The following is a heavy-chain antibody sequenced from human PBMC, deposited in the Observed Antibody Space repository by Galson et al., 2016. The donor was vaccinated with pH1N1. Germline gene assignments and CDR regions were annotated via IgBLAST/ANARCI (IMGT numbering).Heavy chain of an antibody. CDR1: GFTFSSYW. Sequence: SLRLSCAASGFTFSSYWMSWVRQAPGKGLEWVANINQDGSVKYYVDPVKGRFTISRDNAKNSVYLQMNSLRAEDTAVYYCARGDYGDYVGEFDYWGQGTLVTVSS. V-gene: IGHV3-7*01. CDR2: INQDGSVK. CDR3: ARGDYGDYVGEFDY. D-gene: IGHD4-17*01. J-gene: IGHJ4*02.